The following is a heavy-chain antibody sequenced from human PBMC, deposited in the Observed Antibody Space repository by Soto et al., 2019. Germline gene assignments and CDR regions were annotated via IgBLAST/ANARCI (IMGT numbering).Heavy chain of an antibody. V-gene: IGHV3-23*01. CDR3: AKVSRRDYYYYYYYMDV. J-gene: IGHJ6*03. CDR1: GFTFSNYV. CDR2: INSGANT. Sequence: GGSLRLSCAASGFTFSNYVMSWVRQAPGKGLEWVSSINSGANTYYADSVKRRFTISRDNSKNTLYLQMNSLRAEDTAVYYCAKVSRRDYYYYYYYMDVWGKGTTVTVSS. D-gene: IGHD3-16*01.